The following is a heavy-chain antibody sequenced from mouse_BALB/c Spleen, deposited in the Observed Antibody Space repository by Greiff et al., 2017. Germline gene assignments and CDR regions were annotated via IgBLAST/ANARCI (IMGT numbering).Heavy chain of an antibody. CDR3: ASFYDYGDYFDY. CDR1: GFTFTDYY. D-gene: IGHD2-4*01. J-gene: IGHJ2*01. V-gene: IGHV7-3*02. CDR2: IRNKANGYTT. Sequence: EVKLQESGGGLVQPGGSLRLSCATSGFTFTDYYMSWVRQPPGKALEWLGFIRNKANGYTTEYSASVKGRFTISRDNSQSILYLQMNTLRAEDSATYYCASFYDYGDYFDYWGQGTTLTVSS.